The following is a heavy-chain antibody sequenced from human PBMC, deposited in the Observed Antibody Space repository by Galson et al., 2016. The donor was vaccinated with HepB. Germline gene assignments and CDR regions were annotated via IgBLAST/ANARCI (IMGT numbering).Heavy chain of an antibody. CDR1: GGSIDSIYW. J-gene: IGHJ4*02. CDR2: ISHGGTT. Sequence: SETLSLTCAVSGGSIDSIYWWTWVRQAPGKGLEWIGQISHGGTTNYNPSLESRVTISLDESTNQFSLSLSSVTAADTAVYYCARERGAPGWQLRVPYFDYWGQGRLVTVSS. D-gene: IGHD4-23*01. V-gene: IGHV4-4*02. CDR3: ARERGAPGWQLRVPYFDY.